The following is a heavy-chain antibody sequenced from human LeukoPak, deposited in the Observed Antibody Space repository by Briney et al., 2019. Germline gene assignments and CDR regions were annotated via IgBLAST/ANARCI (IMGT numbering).Heavy chain of an antibody. CDR2: ISGSGTTK. Sequence: GGSLRLSCAASGLSFSSSGMNWVRQAPGKGLEWVSYISGSGTTKYYADSVKGRFTISRDNAKNSLYLQMNSLRAEDTAVYYCARDYPGGYSSGWYTDPIYFDYWGQGTLVTVSS. CDR3: ARDYPGGYSSGWYTDPIYFDY. J-gene: IGHJ4*02. V-gene: IGHV3-48*03. CDR1: GLSFSSSG. D-gene: IGHD6-19*01.